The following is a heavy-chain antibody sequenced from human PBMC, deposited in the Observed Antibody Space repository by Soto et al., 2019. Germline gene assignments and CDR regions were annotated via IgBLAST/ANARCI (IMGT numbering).Heavy chain of an antibody. D-gene: IGHD4-17*01. CDR1: GFCFSTYS. Sequence: GRSLRLSCAAAGFCFSTYSMAWVRQAAGKGPQWVSVLSGGGANTFYIDSVRGRFTISVDNSKNTVYLQMESLRADDTAVYYCARWSGYADAWGQGTLVTVSS. J-gene: IGHJ4*02. CDR2: LSGGGANT. V-gene: IGHV3-23*01. CDR3: ARWSGYADA.